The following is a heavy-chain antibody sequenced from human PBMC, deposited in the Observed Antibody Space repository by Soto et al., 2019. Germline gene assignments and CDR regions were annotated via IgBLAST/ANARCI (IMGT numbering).Heavy chain of an antibody. D-gene: IGHD3-22*01. CDR2: SIPIFGTA. Sequence: QVQLVQSGAEVKKPGSSVKVSCKASGGTFSSYAISWVRQAPGQGPEWMGGSIPIFGTANYAQKFQGRVTTTADESTSTAYMELSSLRSEDTAVYYCARDRYYDSSGYSSYYYGMDVWGQGTTVTVSS. CDR1: GGTFSSYA. V-gene: IGHV1-69*01. CDR3: ARDRYYDSSGYSSYYYGMDV. J-gene: IGHJ6*02.